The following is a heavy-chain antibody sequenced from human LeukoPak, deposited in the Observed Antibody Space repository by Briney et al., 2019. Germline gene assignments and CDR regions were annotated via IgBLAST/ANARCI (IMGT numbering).Heavy chain of an antibody. D-gene: IGHD4-11*01. J-gene: IGHJ4*02. CDR1: GGSFSGYY. Sequence: SETLSLTCAVYGGSFSGYYWSWIRQPPGKGLEWIGEINHSGSTNYNPSLKSRVTISVDTSKNQFSLKLSSVTAADTAVYYCARDNGRNYPFDYWGQGTLVTVSS. CDR2: INHSGST. CDR3: ARDNGRNYPFDY. V-gene: IGHV4-34*01.